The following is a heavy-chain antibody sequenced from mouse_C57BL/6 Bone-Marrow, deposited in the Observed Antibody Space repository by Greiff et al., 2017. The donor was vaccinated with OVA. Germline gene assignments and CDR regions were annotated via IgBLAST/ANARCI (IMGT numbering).Heavy chain of an antibody. Sequence: VQLQQSGPGLVKPSQSLSITCTVSGFSFTSYGVHWVRQSPGKGLEWLGVIWSGGSTDYNAAFISRLSISKDKSKSQVFWKMNRLQADDTDKYDCARNGEGYWYFDVWGTGTTVTVSS. CDR2: IWSGGST. CDR1: GFSFTSYG. CDR3: ARNGEGYWYFDV. V-gene: IGHV2-2*01. J-gene: IGHJ1*03.